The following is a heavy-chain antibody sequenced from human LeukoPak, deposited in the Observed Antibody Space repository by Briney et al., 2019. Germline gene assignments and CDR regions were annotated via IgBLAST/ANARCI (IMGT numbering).Heavy chain of an antibody. J-gene: IGHJ5*02. CDR3: ARTSLYCSGGSCSDWFDP. CDR1: GYTFTGYY. CDR2: INPNSGGT. V-gene: IGHV1-2*02. Sequence: ASVKVSCKASGYTFTGYYMHWVRQAPGQGLEWTGWINPNSGGTNYAQKFQGRVTMTRDTSISTAYMELSRLRSDDTAVYYCARTSLYCSGGSCSDWFDPWGQGTLVTVSS. D-gene: IGHD2-15*01.